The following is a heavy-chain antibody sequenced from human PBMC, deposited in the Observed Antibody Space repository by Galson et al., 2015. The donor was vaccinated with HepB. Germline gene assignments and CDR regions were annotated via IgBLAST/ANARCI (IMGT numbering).Heavy chain of an antibody. Sequence: SLRLSCAASGFTFSSYSMNWVRQAPGKGLEWVSYISSSSSTIYYADSVKGRFTISRDNAKNSLYLQMNSLRAEDTAVYYCARGSGVVAPDYWGQGTLVTVSS. J-gene: IGHJ4*02. D-gene: IGHD2-15*01. CDR2: ISSSSSTI. CDR1: GFTFSSYS. V-gene: IGHV3-48*01. CDR3: ARGSGVVAPDY.